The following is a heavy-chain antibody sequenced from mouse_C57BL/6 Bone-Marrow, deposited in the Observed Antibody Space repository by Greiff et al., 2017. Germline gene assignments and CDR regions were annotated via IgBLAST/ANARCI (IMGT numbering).Heavy chain of an antibody. CDR2: IYPGDGDT. J-gene: IGHJ2*01. Sequence: HVHVKQSGAELVKPGASVKISCKASGYAFSSYWMNWVKQRPGKGLEWIGQIYPGDGDTNYNGKFKGKATLTADKSSSTAYMQLSSLTSEDSAVYFCARRYYGRDYFDYWGQGTTLTVSS. CDR1: GYAFSSYW. D-gene: IGHD1-1*01. CDR3: ARRYYGRDYFDY. V-gene: IGHV1-80*01.